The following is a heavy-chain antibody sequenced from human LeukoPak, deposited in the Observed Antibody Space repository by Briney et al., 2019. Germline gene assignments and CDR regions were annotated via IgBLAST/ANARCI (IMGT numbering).Heavy chain of an antibody. Sequence: PSETLSLACTVSGGSISSSSYYWGWIRQPPGKGLEWIGSIYYSGSTYYNPSLKSRVTISVDTSKNQFSLKLSSVTAADTAVYYCARVTDGPDYYDSSGYYWPYYFDYWGQGTLVTVSS. J-gene: IGHJ4*02. CDR3: ARVTDGPDYYDSSGYYWPYYFDY. D-gene: IGHD3-22*01. V-gene: IGHV4-39*07. CDR2: IYYSGST. CDR1: GGSISSSSYY.